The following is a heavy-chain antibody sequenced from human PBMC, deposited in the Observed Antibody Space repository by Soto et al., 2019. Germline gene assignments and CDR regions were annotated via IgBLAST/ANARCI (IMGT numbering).Heavy chain of an antibody. CDR3: ARGEDAFFYYGLDV. Sequence: SETLSLTCTVSGGSITSSYWSWIRRPPGKGLEWIAYIYDTGISGYTPSTSYNPSLKSRVTMSVDTSKSQFSLKLTSVTAADTAVYYCARGEDAFFYYGLDVGGQGITVTVSS. CDR1: GGSITSSY. J-gene: IGHJ6*02. CDR2: IYDTGISGYTPST. V-gene: IGHV4-59*01.